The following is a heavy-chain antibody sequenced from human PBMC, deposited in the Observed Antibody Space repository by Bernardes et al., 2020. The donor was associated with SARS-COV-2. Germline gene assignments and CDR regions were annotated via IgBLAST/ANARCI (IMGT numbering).Heavy chain of an antibody. D-gene: IGHD3-10*01. CDR3: ARQWKKETAGSADPPDY. Sequence: ASVKVSCKASRYAFTDFYMHWVRQAPGQGLEWMGWINPNSGGTKYAQKFQGRVTMTRDTSITTVYMDLTRLRSDDTAVYYCARQWKKETAGSADPPDYWGQGTLVTVSS. V-gene: IGHV1-2*02. J-gene: IGHJ4*02. CDR2: INPNSGGT. CDR1: RYAFTDFY.